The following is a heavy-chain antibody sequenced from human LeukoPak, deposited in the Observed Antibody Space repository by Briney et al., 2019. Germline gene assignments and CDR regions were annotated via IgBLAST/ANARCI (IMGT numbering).Heavy chain of an antibody. CDR3: GVVRGGYFDY. CDR1: GLTVSSNY. Sequence: AGGYLRLSCAASGLTVSSNYMSWVRQAPGKGLEWVSVIYSGGSTCYADSVKGRFTISRDNSKNTLYLQMNSLRAEDTAVYYCGVVRGGYFDYWGQGTLVTVSS. D-gene: IGHD2-21*01. CDR2: IYSGGST. J-gene: IGHJ4*02. V-gene: IGHV3-53*01.